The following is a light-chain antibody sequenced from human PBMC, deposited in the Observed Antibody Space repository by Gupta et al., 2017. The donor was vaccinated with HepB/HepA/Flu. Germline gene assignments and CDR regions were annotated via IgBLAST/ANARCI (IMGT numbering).Light chain of an antibody. Sequence: DVVFTHSPLSLPVTLGQPAAISCRSSQTLLYSNGNRYLNWIHQRPGQSPRGLIYQGSKRDSGVPDRFSGSGSGTDLTLQIRSVEAEDVGVYYCMQGKHWPYTFGQGTKVEIK. J-gene: IGKJ2*01. CDR1: QTLLYSNGNRY. CDR2: QGS. V-gene: IGKV2-30*01. CDR3: MQGKHWPYT.